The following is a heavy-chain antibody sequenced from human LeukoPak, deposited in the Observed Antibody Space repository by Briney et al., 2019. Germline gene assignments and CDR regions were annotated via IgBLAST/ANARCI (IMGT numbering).Heavy chain of an antibody. V-gene: IGHV3-30-3*02. CDR1: GFTFSSYA. Sequence: GRSLRLSCAASGFTFSSYAMHWVRQAPGKGLEWVAVISYDGSNKYYADSVKGRFTISRDNSKNTLYLQMNSLRAEDTAVYYCAKQTIYDFWSGSPYYFDYWGQGTLVTVSS. D-gene: IGHD3-3*01. CDR3: AKQTIYDFWSGSPYYFDY. J-gene: IGHJ4*02. CDR2: ISYDGSNK.